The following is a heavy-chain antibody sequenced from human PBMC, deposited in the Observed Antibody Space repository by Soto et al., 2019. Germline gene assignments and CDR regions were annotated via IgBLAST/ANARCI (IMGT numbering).Heavy chain of an antibody. Sequence: QVQLVESGGGVVQPGRSLILSCAASGFTFSSYAMHWVRQAPGKGLEWVAVISYDGSNKYYADSVKGRFTISRDNSKNTLYLQMNSLRAEDTAVYYCAREEVVLVPAASYGMDVWGQGTTVTVSS. D-gene: IGHD2-2*01. CDR3: AREEVVLVPAASYGMDV. CDR1: GFTFSSYA. CDR2: ISYDGSNK. V-gene: IGHV3-30-3*01. J-gene: IGHJ6*02.